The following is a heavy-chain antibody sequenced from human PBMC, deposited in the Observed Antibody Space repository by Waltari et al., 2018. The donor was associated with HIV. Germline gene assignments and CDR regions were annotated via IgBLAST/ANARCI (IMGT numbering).Heavy chain of an antibody. J-gene: IGHJ4*02. V-gene: IGHV1-18*01. CDR2: ISAYNGNT. CDR3: ARVGPYHDYRSGFYVGPSDY. Sequence: QVQLVQSGAEVKKPGASVKVLCKASGYNFIDYGITWVRQAPGPGLEWVGWISAYNGNTRYAQKFQGRVTVTTDTSTSTAYMTAYMELTSLRSDDTAVYFCARVGPYHDYRSGFYVGPSDYWGQGTLVTVSS. CDR1: GYNFIDYG. D-gene: IGHD3-3*01.